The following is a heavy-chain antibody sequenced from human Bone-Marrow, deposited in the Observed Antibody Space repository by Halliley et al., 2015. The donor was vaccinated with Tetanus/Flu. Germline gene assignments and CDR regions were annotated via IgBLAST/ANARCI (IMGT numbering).Heavy chain of an antibody. V-gene: IGHV4-39*07. CDR1: GGSISSPRYY. D-gene: IGHD2-2*01. Sequence: TLSLTCSVSGGSISSPRYYWAWIRQPPGKGLEYVGSVSHSGTTEYNSALTSRVTLSIDTSKRQFSLRVTSVTAADTAVYFCARRPVAVDAPHGNCYFDLWGRGTLVAVSS. J-gene: IGHJ2*01. CDR3: ARRPVAVDAPHGNCYFDL. CDR2: VSHSGTT.